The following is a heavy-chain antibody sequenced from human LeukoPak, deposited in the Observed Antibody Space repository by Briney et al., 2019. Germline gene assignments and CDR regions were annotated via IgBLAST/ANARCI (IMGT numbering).Heavy chain of an antibody. CDR3: ARNLIAAVTFDP. V-gene: IGHV1-2*02. CDR1: GYTFTSYY. J-gene: IGHJ5*02. D-gene: IGHD6-13*01. Sequence: GASVKVSCRASGYTFTSYYMHWVRQAPGQGLEWMGWINPNSGGTNYAQKFQGRVTMTRDTSISTAYMELSRLRSDNTAVYYCARNLIAAVTFDPWGQGTLVTVSS. CDR2: INPNSGGT.